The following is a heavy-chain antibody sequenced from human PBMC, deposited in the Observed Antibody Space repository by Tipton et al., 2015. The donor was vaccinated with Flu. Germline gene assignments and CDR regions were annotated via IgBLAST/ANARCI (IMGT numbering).Heavy chain of an antibody. CDR1: GFTFTNYW. CDR3: AKRYCSSNTCYTPDALSV. CDR2: ISQDGNEK. J-gene: IGHJ3*01. Sequence: SLRLSCATSGFTFTNYWMSWIRHAPRKGLEWVAHISQDGNEKYYVDSVKGRFTISRDNAKKSLSLQMNSLRVEDTAVYYCAKRYCSSNTCYTPDALSVWGQGTMVTVSS. D-gene: IGHD2-2*02. V-gene: IGHV3-7*03.